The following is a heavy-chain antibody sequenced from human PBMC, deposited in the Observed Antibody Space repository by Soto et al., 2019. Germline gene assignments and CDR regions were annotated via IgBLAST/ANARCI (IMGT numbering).Heavy chain of an antibody. Sequence: QVQLVESGGGVVQPGRSLRLSCEASGFSLSTYGMHWVRQAPGKGLEWVAVISYDGSNKYHADSVKGRFTISRDNSRNTLYLQMHSLRLDDTAVYYCAKDAPRYSGFDFSQWGPGTLVTVSS. D-gene: IGHD5-12*01. CDR3: AKDAPRYSGFDFSQ. CDR1: GFSLSTYG. CDR2: ISYDGSNK. J-gene: IGHJ4*02. V-gene: IGHV3-30*18.